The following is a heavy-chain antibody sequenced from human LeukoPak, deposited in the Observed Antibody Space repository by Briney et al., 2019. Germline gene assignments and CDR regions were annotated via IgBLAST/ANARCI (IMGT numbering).Heavy chain of an antibody. CDR1: GGSFSGYY. J-gene: IGHJ4*02. CDR2: INHSGST. Sequence: SETLSLTCAVYGGSFSGYYWSWIRQPPGKGLEWIGEINHSGSTNYNPSLKSRVTISVDTSKNQCSLKLSSVTAADTAVYYCGTSPLEWLPIPDYWGQGTLVTVSS. V-gene: IGHV4-34*01. CDR3: GTSPLEWLPIPDY. D-gene: IGHD3-3*01.